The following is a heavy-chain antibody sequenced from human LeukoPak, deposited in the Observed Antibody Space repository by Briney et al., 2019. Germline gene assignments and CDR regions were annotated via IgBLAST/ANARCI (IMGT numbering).Heavy chain of an antibody. J-gene: IGHJ5*02. CDR3: ARVNLRGSQYNWFDP. CDR1: GGTLSSHT. D-gene: IGHD1-26*01. V-gene: IGHV1-69*08. CDR2: ITPIIDSA. Sequence: GASVKVSCKASGGTLSSHTFSWVRQAPGQGLEWMGRITPIIDSAKYAQNFQDRVTITADKSTSTVYMELSSLRSEDTAVCFCARVNLRGSQYNWFDPWGQGTLVTVSS.